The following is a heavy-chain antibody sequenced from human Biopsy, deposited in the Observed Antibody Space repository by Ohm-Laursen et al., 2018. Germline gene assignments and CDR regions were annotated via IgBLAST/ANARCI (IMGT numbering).Heavy chain of an antibody. CDR3: ARGRLSGTRRALDI. Sequence: SVKVSCKATGGTFIGFDINWVRQVPGQGLEWMGWMNPKSGDTGYAHKFQGRVTMARNASISTANMEMSSLRSEDTAVYYCARGRLSGTRRALDIWGQGTMVTVSS. CDR2: MNPKSGDT. CDR1: GGTFIGFD. V-gene: IGHV1-8*01. D-gene: IGHD1-7*01. J-gene: IGHJ3*02.